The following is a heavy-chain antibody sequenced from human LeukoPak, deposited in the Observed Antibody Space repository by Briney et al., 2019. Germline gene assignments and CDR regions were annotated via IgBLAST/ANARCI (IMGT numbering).Heavy chain of an antibody. J-gene: IGHJ4*02. V-gene: IGHV4-39*01. CDR2: IYYSGST. D-gene: IGHD2-21*02. Sequence: SETLSLTCTVSGGSISSSSYYWGWIRQPPGKGLEWIGSIYYSGSTYYNPSLKSRVTISVDTSKNQISLKLRSVTAADTAMYYCARLGQFCGGDCYPPSFDYWGQGTLVTVSS. CDR1: GGSISSSSYY. CDR3: ARLGQFCGGDCYPPSFDY.